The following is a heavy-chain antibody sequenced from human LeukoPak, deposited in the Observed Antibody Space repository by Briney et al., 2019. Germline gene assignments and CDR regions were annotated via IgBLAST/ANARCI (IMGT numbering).Heavy chain of an antibody. J-gene: IGHJ2*01. CDR2: IYYSGST. V-gene: IGHV4-30-4*01. D-gene: IGHD2-2*01. CDR3: ARDFRCSSTSCYYRWYFDL. Sequence: SETLSLTCTVSGGSISSGDYYWSWIRQPPGKGLEWIGYIYYSGSTYYNPSLKSRVTISVDTSKNQFSLKLSSVTAADTAVYYCARDFRCSSTSCYYRWYFDLWGRGTLVTVSS. CDR1: GGSISSGDYY.